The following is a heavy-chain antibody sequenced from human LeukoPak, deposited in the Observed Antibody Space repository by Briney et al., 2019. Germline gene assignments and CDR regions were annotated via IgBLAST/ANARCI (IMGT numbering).Heavy chain of an antibody. Sequence: GSLRLSCAASGFTFSNYNMNWVRQAPGKGLEWVSYISSSSSTIYYADSVKGRFTISRDNAKNSLYLQMNSLRAEDTAVYYCARDWHGAFDYWGQGTLVTVSS. CDR3: ARDWHGAFDY. CDR1: GFTFSNYN. D-gene: IGHD3-10*01. CDR2: ISSSSSTI. J-gene: IGHJ4*02. V-gene: IGHV3-48*01.